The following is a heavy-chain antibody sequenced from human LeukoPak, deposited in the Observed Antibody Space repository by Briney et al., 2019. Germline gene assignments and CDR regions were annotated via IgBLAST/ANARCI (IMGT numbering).Heavy chain of an antibody. CDR1: GGTFSSYA. CDR2: IIPIFGTA. CDR3: ATSTYTLWFGELLGYNWFDP. J-gene: IGHJ5*02. D-gene: IGHD3-10*01. V-gene: IGHV1-69*05. Sequence: ASVKVSCKASGGTFSSYAISWVRRAPGQGLEWMGGIIPIFGTANYAQKFQGRVTITTDESTSTAYMELSSLRSEDTAVYYCATSTYTLWFGELLGYNWFDPWGQGTLVTVSS.